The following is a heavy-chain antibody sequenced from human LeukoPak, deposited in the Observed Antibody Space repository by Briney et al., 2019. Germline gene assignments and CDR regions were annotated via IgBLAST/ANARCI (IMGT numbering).Heavy chain of an antibody. CDR2: IGGSGVNT. J-gene: IGHJ6*03. V-gene: IGHV3-23*01. CDR3: AKNGEPHYYMDV. D-gene: IGHD1-14*01. CDR1: GFTFSSYA. Sequence: GGSLSLSCAASGFTFSSYAMSWVRQAPGKGLEWVSAIGGSGVNTYYADSAKGRFTISRDNSKSTLYLQMNNLRGEDTAVYYCAKNGEPHYYMDVLGKGTTVTVSS.